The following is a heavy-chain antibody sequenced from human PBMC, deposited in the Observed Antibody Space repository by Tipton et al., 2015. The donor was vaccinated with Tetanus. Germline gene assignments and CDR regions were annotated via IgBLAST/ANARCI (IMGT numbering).Heavy chain of an antibody. J-gene: IGHJ4*02. CDR3: ARQPISSGYRLFDY. CDR2: INYSRST. Sequence: TLSLTCTVSGGSINNSSYFWAWIRQPPGKGLEWIGSINYSRSTYYNPSLKSRVTLSVDTSKNHFSLKLSSVTAADTTLYYCARQPISSGYRLFDYWGQGTLVTVSS. D-gene: IGHD5-12*01. CDR1: GGSINNSSYF. V-gene: IGHV4-39*01.